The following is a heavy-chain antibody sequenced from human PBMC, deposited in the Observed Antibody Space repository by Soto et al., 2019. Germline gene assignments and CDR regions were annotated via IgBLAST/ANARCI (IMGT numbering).Heavy chain of an antibody. CDR2: ISAYNGNT. CDR3: ARAYCSSTSCYFAY. D-gene: IGHD2-2*01. J-gene: IGHJ4*02. V-gene: IGHV1-18*01. CDR1: GYTFTSYG. Sequence: ASVKVSCKASGYTFTSYGISWVRQAPGQGLEWMGWISAYNGNTNYAQKLQGRVTMTTDTSTSTAYMELRSLRSDDTAVYYCARAYCSSTSCYFAYWGQGTLVTVPS.